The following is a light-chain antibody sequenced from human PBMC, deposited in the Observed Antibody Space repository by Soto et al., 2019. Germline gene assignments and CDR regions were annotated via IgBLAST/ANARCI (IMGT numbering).Light chain of an antibody. CDR2: DAT. Sequence: ETVLTQSPATLSLFPGERATLSCRASQNVDIYVAWYQQKPGQAPRLLIYDATNRATGIPARFSGSGSGTDFTLTISSLEPEDFAVYYCQQRKYWPPITFGQGTRLETK. J-gene: IGKJ5*01. V-gene: IGKV3-11*01. CDR1: QNVDIY. CDR3: QQRKYWPPIT.